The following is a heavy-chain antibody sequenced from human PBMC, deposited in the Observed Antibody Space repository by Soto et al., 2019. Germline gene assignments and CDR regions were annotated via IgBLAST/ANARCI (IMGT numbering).Heavy chain of an antibody. CDR1: GFDFGDYY. D-gene: IGHD6-13*01. CDR3: ATHYYSSSWFPFDG. Sequence: LRLSCTGSGFDFGDYYMSWIRQAPGKGLEWVSYIDSGDGTTYYTDSVKGRFTISRDNAKKTVYLQMSSLRVEDTALYYCATHYYSSSWFPFDGWGQGTLVTVSS. V-gene: IGHV3-11*01. CDR2: IDSGDGTT. J-gene: IGHJ4*02.